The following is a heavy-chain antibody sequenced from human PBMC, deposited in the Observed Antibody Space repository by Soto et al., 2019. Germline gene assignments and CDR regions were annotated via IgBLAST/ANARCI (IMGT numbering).Heavy chain of an antibody. D-gene: IGHD1-26*01. Sequence: PXASLSLTCTVSGGSISGYYWSWIRQPAGKGLEWIGRIYTSGSTNYNPSLKSRVTMSVDTSKNQFSLKLSSVTAADTAVYYCATLRSGSYFDYWGQGTLVTVSS. CDR1: GGSISGYY. V-gene: IGHV4-4*07. CDR2: IYTSGST. CDR3: ATLRSGSYFDY. J-gene: IGHJ4*02.